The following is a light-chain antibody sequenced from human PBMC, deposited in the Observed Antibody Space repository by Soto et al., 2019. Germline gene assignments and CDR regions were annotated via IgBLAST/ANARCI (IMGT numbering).Light chain of an antibody. J-gene: IGLJ3*02. CDR1: SSDVGSYNL. Sequence: QSVLTQPASLSVSPGQSITISCTGTSSDVGSYNLVSWYQQHPGKAPKLMIYEGSQRPSGVSYPFSGSKSGNTASLTISGIQAEDEADYLCCSYAPANSGVFGGATKVTV. CDR2: EGS. CDR3: CSYAPANSGV. V-gene: IGLV2-23*01.